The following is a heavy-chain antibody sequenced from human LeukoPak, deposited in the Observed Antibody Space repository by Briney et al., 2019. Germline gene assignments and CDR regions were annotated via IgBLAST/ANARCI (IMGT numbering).Heavy chain of an antibody. CDR3: ARVRDDYTYFDC. CDR2: INSDGSRT. V-gene: IGHV3-74*01. J-gene: IGHJ4*02. Sequence: PGGSLRLSCAASGFTFSNYWVHWVRQAPGKGLMWVSRINSDGSRTTYADSVRGRFTISRDNAKSTLYLQMNSLRAEDTAVYYCARVRDDYTYFDCWGQGTLVTVSS. CDR1: GFTFSNYW. D-gene: IGHD4-11*01.